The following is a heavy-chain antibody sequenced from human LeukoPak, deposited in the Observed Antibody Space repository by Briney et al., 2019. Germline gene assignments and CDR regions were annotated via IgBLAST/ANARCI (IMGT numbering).Heavy chain of an antibody. Sequence: GGSLRLSCAASGFPFSSYAMSWVRQAPGKGLEVVSAIGGSGGSRYYADSAKGRFTISRDNSKNTLYLQMNSLRAEDTAVYYCAALYYYYGMDVWGQGTTVTVSS. CDR2: IGGSGGSR. CDR1: GFPFSSYA. CDR3: AALYYYYGMDV. V-gene: IGHV3-23*01. J-gene: IGHJ6*02.